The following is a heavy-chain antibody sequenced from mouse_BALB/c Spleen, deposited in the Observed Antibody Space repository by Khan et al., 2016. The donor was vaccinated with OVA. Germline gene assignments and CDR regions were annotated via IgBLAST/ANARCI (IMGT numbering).Heavy chain of an antibody. CDR1: GFTFSTYG. Sequence: LVESGGDLVKPGGSLKLSCAASGFTFSTYGMSWVRQTPDKRLEWVATISTGGSYTYYPDSVKGRFTISRDNAKNTLYLLMSSLKSEDTAMFYCARLAYYYDSEGFAYWGQGTLVTVSA. V-gene: IGHV5-6*01. CDR2: ISTGGSYT. D-gene: IGHD1-1*01. J-gene: IGHJ3*01. CDR3: ARLAYYYDSEGFAY.